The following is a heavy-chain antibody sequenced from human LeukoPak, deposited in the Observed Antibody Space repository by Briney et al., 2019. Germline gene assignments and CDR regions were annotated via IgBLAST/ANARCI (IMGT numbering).Heavy chain of an antibody. CDR3: XXXXXGSGLRAPDY. J-gene: IGHJ4*02. V-gene: IGHV3-74*01. Sequence: AGGSLRLSCVVSGFSFRTYFFHWVRQVPGKGLVWISRISSDGSTIFYADSVRGRFTISRDNDKNTVSMQMNRRRMEDTAVYYXXXXXXGSGLRAPDYWGRGALVTVSS. D-gene: IGHD3-16*01. CDR1: GFSFRTYF. CDR2: ISSDGSTI.